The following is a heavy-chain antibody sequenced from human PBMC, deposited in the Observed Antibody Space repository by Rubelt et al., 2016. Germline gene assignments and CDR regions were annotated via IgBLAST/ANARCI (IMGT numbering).Heavy chain of an antibody. Sequence: QVQLVQSGAEVKKPGASVKVSCKASGYTFNSFDFSWVRQAPGQGLEWMGIINPSGGSTSYGQKFQGRVTMTWDTSTGTVYMELSSLRSEDTAVYYCARARFITMIVVVTPDLDYWGQGTLVTVSS. D-gene: IGHD3-22*01. CDR3: ARARFITMIVVVTPDLDY. CDR1: GYTFNSFD. V-gene: IGHV1-46*02. J-gene: IGHJ4*02. CDR2: INPSGGST.